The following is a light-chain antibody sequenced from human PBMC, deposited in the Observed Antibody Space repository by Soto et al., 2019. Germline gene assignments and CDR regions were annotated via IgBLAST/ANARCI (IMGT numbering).Light chain of an antibody. J-gene: IGKJ1*01. V-gene: IGKV4-1*01. CDR2: WAS. Sequence: AQSPATLSLSPGERATLSCKASQDVSIFLAWYQQKSGQPPKLLIYWASLREPGVPDRFTGSGSGIDFTLTISSLQAEDVAVYYCQQYFTSPWTFGQGTKVEI. CDR1: QDVSIF. CDR3: QQYFTSPWT.